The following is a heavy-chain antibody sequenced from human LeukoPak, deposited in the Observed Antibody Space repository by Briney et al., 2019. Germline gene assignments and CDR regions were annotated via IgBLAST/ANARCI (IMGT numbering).Heavy chain of an antibody. D-gene: IGHD2-2*01. CDR3: ARHCRAVLVVPVARGDYFDY. CDR2: MSYSRTT. Sequence: SETVTLLCTVSGGPISRSSYHWPWIRQSPGEGLLWITSMSYSRTTYYNPSLQSRVTISVDTSKNHFSLKLYSVTAADTAVYYCARHCRAVLVVPVARGDYFDYLGQGTLVTVSS. V-gene: IGHV4-39*01. CDR1: GGPISRSSYH. J-gene: IGHJ4*02.